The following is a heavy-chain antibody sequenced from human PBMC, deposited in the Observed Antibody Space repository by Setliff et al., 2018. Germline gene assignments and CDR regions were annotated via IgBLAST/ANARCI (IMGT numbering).Heavy chain of an antibody. D-gene: IGHD2-21*01. V-gene: IGHV4-34*10. Sequence: PSETLSLTCTVYGVSFSDYYWGWVRQSPGKGLDWIGEINHSGTTNYDPSLEGRISISVDTSKRQFSLKLTSMTAADTAVYFCAREYVVISFVRNTHSHYGMDVWGQGTTVTVSS. J-gene: IGHJ6*02. CDR3: AREYVVISFVRNTHSHYGMDV. CDR2: INHSGTT. CDR1: GVSFSDYY.